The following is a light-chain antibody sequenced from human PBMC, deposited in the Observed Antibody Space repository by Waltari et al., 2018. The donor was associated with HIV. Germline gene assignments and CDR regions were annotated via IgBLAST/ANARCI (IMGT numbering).Light chain of an antibody. CDR1: NTDLECYYF. CDR3: CSSIETDNPVHL. Sequence: LTQPASVSGPLGQSITISCSGTNTDLECYYFVSWYQRLPGQAPQLLIYEVAKRPSGISSRFSGSKFGDAASLTISGLQPQDEALYFCCSSIETDNPVHLFGNGT. J-gene: IGLJ1*01. V-gene: IGLV2-14*03. CDR2: EVA.